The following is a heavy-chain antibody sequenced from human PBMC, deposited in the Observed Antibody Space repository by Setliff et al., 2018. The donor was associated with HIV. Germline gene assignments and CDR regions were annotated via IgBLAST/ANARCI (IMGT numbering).Heavy chain of an antibody. D-gene: IGHD3-10*01. V-gene: IGHV4-4*09. CDR3: ASLDGHNSGYFDY. CDR2: IYTSGST. J-gene: IGHJ4*02. CDR1: GGSISSYY. Sequence: PSETLSLTCTVSGGSISSYYWSWIRQPPGKGLEWIGYIYTSGSTNCNPSLKSRVTISVDTSKNQFSLKLSSVTAADTAVYYCASLDGHNSGYFDYWGQGTLVTVSS.